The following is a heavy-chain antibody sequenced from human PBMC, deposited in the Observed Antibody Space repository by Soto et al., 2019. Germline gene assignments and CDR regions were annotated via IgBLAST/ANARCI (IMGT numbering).Heavy chain of an antibody. CDR1: GGTFSSYA. D-gene: IGHD5-18*01. CDR2: IIPIFGTA. Sequence: GASVKVSCKASGGTFSSYAISWVRQAPGQGLEWMGGIIPIFGTANYAQKFQGRVTITADESTSTAYMELSSLRSEDTAVYYCARDLGYSYGSGYWGQGTLVTVSS. V-gene: IGHV1-69*13. J-gene: IGHJ4*02. CDR3: ARDLGYSYGSGY.